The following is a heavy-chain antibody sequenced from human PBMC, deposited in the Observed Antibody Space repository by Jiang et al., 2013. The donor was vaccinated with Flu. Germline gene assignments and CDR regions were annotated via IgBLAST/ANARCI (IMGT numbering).Heavy chain of an antibody. CDR1: GASITTTTFY. Sequence: QTLSLTCTVSGASITTTTFYWSWIRQHPGKGLEWIGYIYHSGSTYYNPSLRSRVTMSLDTSNNQFSLRLSSVTVADTAVYYCASLLVPAANGWFGPLGPGTLVAVSS. D-gene: IGHD2-2*01. CDR2: IYHSGST. CDR3: ASLLVPAANGWFGP. V-gene: IGHV4-31*03. J-gene: IGHJ5*02.